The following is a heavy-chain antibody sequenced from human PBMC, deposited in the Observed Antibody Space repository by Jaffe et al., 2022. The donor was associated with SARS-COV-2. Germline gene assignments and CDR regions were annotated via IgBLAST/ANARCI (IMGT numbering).Heavy chain of an antibody. J-gene: IGHJ4*02. CDR3: TRYRDATDSASFDY. V-gene: IGHV3-73*02. Sequence: EVHLVESGGGLVQPGGSLKLSCVASGITFSDSAMHWVRQASGKGLEWVGRIRSKAVNYATQYAASVKGRFTISRDDSKNTAYLQMNSLNTGDTAVYYCTRYRDATDSASFDYWGQGTVVTVSS. D-gene: IGHD1-26*01. CDR2: IRSKAVNYAT. CDR1: GITFSDSA.